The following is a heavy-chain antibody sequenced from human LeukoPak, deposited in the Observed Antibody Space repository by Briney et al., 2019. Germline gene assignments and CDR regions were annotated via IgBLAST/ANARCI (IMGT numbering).Heavy chain of an antibody. D-gene: IGHD3-22*01. Sequence: PGGSLRLSCAASGFAFSSYSMNWARQAPGKGPEWVSSISSSSSYIYYADSVKGRFTISRDNAKNSLYLQMNSLRAEDTALYYCARDPHDYYDSSGDSDYWGQGTLVTVSS. CDR1: GFAFSSYS. CDR3: ARDPHDYYDSSGDSDY. J-gene: IGHJ4*02. V-gene: IGHV3-21*01. CDR2: ISSSSSYI.